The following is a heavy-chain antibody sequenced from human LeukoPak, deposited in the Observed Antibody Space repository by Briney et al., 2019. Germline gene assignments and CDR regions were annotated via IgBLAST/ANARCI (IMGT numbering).Heavy chain of an antibody. CDR1: GYSISSGYY. CDR3: ARLSTVTTSFDY. CDR2: IFHSGST. J-gene: IGHJ4*02. D-gene: IGHD4-17*01. V-gene: IGHV4-38-2*02. Sequence: SETLSLTCTVSGYSISSGYYWGWIRQPPGKGLEWIGSIFHSGSTYYNPSLKSRVTISVDTSKNQFSLKLSSVTAADTAVYYCARLSTVTTSFDYWGQGTLVTVSS.